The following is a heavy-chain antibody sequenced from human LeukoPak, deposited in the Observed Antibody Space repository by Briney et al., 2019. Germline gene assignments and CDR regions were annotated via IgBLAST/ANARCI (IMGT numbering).Heavy chain of an antibody. V-gene: IGHV4-31*03. CDR2: IYYSGST. J-gene: IGHJ4*02. Sequence: SQTLSLTCTVSGGSISSGGYYWSWIRQHPGKGLEWIGYIYYSGSTCYNPSLKSRVTISVDTSKNQFSLKLSSVTAADTAVYYCARGRFRDYYGSGSYYNEWGQGTLVTVSS. CDR3: ARGRFRDYYGSGSYYNE. CDR1: GGSISSGGYY. D-gene: IGHD3-10*01.